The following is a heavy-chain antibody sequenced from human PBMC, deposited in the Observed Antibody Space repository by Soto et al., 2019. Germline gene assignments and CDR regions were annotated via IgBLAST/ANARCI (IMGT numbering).Heavy chain of an antibody. CDR2: INHSGST. J-gene: IGHJ3*02. Sequence: QVQLQQWGAGLLKPSETLSLTCAVYGGSFSGYYWSWIRQPPGKGLEWIGEINHSGSTNYNPSLKSRVTLSVDTSKNQFSLKLSSVTAADTAVYYCARGGGYAFDIWGQGKMVTGSS. D-gene: IGHD1-26*01. CDR3: ARGGGYAFDI. CDR1: GGSFSGYY. V-gene: IGHV4-34*01.